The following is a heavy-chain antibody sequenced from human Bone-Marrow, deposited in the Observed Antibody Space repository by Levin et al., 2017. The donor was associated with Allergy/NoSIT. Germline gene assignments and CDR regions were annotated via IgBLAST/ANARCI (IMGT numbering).Heavy chain of an antibody. CDR1: GFTFSAYA. Sequence: GGSLRLSCATSGFTFSAYAIHWVRQAPGKGLEWVAVIWYDGSKKYYADSVQGRFTISRDNSKSMIYMEMNSLRAEDTAVYYCARDPLGYCTGGSCYGMDVWGQGTTVTVSS. D-gene: IGHD2-15*01. CDR2: IWYDGSKK. V-gene: IGHV3-33*01. J-gene: IGHJ6*02. CDR3: ARDPLGYCTGGSCYGMDV.